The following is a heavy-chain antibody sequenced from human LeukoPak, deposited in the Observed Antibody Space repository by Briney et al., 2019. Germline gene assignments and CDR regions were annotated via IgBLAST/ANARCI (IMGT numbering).Heavy chain of an antibody. CDR1: GYTFTSYG. CDR2: INSSGGST. D-gene: IGHD3-10*01. V-gene: IGHV1-46*01. J-gene: IGHJ5*02. CDR3: ARGPMVRGTSHNWFDP. Sequence: ASVKVSCKASGYTFTSYGISWVRQAPGQGFEWMGIINSSGGSTSYAQKFQGRVTMTRDTSTSTVHMELSSLRSEDTAVYYCARGPMVRGTSHNWFDPWGQGTLVTVSS.